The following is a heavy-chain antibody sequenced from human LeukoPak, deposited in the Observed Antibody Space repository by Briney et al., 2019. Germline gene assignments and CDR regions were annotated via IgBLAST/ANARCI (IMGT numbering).Heavy chain of an antibody. CDR2: ISRTGGRT. D-gene: IGHD2-21*02. V-gene: IGHV3-23*01. J-gene: IGHJ4*02. Sequence: GGSLRLSCAASGFTFSSFAMSWVRQAPGKGLEWVSAISRTGGRTDYADSVKGRFTISRDNSQNTLYLHMSSLRVEDTAKYYCAKDDLGDWPPLFDSWGQGTLATVSS. CDR1: GFTFSSFA. CDR3: AKDDLGDWPPLFDS.